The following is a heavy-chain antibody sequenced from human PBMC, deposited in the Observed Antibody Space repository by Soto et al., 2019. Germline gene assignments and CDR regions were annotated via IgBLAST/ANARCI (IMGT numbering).Heavy chain of an antibody. D-gene: IGHD1-26*01. Sequence: QVQLVESGGGVVQPGRSLRLSCAASGFTFSSYGMHWVRQAPGKGLEWVAVIWYDGSNEYYADSVKGRFTISRDNSKNTLYLQMNSLRAEDTAVYYCAREHFSGSYYDYWGQGTLVTVSS. V-gene: IGHV3-33*01. CDR2: IWYDGSNE. CDR3: AREHFSGSYYDY. J-gene: IGHJ4*02. CDR1: GFTFSSYG.